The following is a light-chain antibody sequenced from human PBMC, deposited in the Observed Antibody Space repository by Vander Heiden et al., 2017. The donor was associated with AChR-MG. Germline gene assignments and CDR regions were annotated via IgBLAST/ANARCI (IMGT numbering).Light chain of an antibody. Sequence: DIVMTQSPDSLAVSLGERATLKCKSSQSVFYSSNQRNYLAWYQQKPGQPPKLLFYWASTRESGVPDRFSGSGSETDFTLTIIILQAEDMAVYYCHQEDTTPRTFGQATKVEIK. CDR1: QSVFYSSNQRNY. CDR2: WAS. V-gene: IGKV4-1*01. J-gene: IGKJ1*01. CDR3: HQEDTTPRT.